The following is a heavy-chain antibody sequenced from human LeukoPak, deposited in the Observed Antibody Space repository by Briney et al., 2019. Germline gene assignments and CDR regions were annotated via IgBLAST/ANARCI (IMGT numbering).Heavy chain of an antibody. Sequence: SETLSLTCTVSGGSISSYYWSWIRQPAGKGLEWIGYIYYSGSTNYNPSLKSRVTTSVDTSKNQFSLKLSSVTAADTAVYYCARSYGRGAFDIWGQGTMVTVSS. V-gene: IGHV4-59*08. CDR1: GGSISSYY. CDR3: ARSYGRGAFDI. J-gene: IGHJ3*02. D-gene: IGHD5-18*01. CDR2: IYYSGST.